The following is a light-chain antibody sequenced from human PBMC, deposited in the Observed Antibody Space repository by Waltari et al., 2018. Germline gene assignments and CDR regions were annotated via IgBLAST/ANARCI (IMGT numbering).Light chain of an antibody. Sequence: EIVLTQSPGTLSLSPGERATLSCRASQSVSSNYLAWYQQKPGQAPRLLIYVASRRATGIPDRFSGSGSGTDFTLTISRLEPEDFAVYYCQQYGSLPVTFGQGTKVEIK. CDR1: QSVSSNY. V-gene: IGKV3-20*01. CDR3: QQYGSLPVT. J-gene: IGKJ2*01. CDR2: VAS.